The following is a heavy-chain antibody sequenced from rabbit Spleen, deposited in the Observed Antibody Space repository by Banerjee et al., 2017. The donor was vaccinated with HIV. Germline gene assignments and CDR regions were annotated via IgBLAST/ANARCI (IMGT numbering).Heavy chain of an antibody. CDR2: IDPLFGIT. V-gene: IGHV1S7*01. J-gene: IGHJ4*01. Sequence: QLKESGGGLVQPGGSLKLSCKASGFTLSSYYMNWVRQAPGKGLEWIGYIDPLFGITYYANWVNGRFSISRENAQNTVFLQMTSLTAADTATYFCARDGAGGSYFALWGPGTLVIVS. CDR1: GFTLSSYY. CDR3: ARDGAGGSYFAL. D-gene: IGHD8-1*01.